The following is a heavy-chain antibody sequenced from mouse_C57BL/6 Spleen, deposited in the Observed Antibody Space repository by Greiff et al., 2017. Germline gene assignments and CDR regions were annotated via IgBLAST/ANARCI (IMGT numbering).Heavy chain of an antibody. Sequence: EVKVEESGGGLVQPGGSLSLSCAASGFTFTDYYMSWVRQPPGKALEWLGFIRNKANGYTTEYSASVKGRFTISRDNSQSILYLQMNALRAEDSATYYCAMSGTRSFAYWGQGTLVTVSA. D-gene: IGHD4-1*01. CDR2: IRNKANGYTT. V-gene: IGHV7-3*01. J-gene: IGHJ3*01. CDR3: AMSGTRSFAY. CDR1: GFTFTDYY.